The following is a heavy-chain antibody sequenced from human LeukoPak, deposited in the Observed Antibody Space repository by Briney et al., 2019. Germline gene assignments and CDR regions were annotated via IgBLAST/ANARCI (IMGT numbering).Heavy chain of an antibody. V-gene: IGHV3-23*01. CDR2: IIGSVHST. CDR3: AKHSYDSSGYYSIDY. Sequence: GGSLRLSCAASGFTFSNAWMSWVRQAPGKGLEWVSAIIGSVHSTYYADSVKGRFTISRDNSKNTLYLQMNSLRAEDTAVYYCAKHSYDSSGYYSIDYWGQGTLVTVFS. CDR1: GFTFSNAW. J-gene: IGHJ4*02. D-gene: IGHD3-22*01.